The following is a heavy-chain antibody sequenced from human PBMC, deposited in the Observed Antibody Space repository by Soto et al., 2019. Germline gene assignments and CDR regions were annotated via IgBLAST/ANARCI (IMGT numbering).Heavy chain of an antibody. Sequence: SETLSLTCTVSGDSIKHYYWSWIRQPPGKRLEWIGYIYYTGSTTYNPSLESRVTMSVDTSKNRFSLKLSSVNAADTAVYYCAKYRRTEEEGFTLDSWGRGTLVTVSS. D-gene: IGHD2-2*01. CDR2: IYYTGST. J-gene: IGHJ4*02. CDR1: GDSIKHYY. CDR3: AKYRRTEEEGFTLDS. V-gene: IGHV4-59*01.